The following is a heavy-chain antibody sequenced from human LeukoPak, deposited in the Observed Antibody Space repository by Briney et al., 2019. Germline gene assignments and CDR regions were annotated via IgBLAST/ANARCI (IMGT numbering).Heavy chain of an antibody. V-gene: IGHV3-23*01. D-gene: IGHD5-18*01. CDR3: AKVRVGGYSYGYHYNYGMDV. J-gene: IGHJ6*02. CDR1: GFTFSSYA. CDR2: ISGSGGST. Sequence: SGGSLRLSCAASGFTFSSYAMSWVRQAPGKGLEWVSAISGSGGSTYYADSVKGRFTISRDNSKNTLYLQMNSLRAEDTAVYYCAKVRVGGYSYGYHYNYGMDVWGQGTTVTVSS.